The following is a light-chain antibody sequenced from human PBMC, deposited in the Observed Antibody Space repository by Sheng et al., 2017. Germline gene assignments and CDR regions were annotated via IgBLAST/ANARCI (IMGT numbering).Light chain of an antibody. V-gene: IGLV1-47*01. Sequence: QSVLTQPPSASGTPGQRVTISCSGSSSNIGSNYVYWYQHLPGTAPKLLIYKNNQRPSGVPDRFSGSKSGTSVFLAISGLRSEDEADYFCAAWDDSLSGRVFGGGTKLDRP. J-gene: IGLJ3*02. CDR1: SSNIGSNY. CDR2: KNN. CDR3: AAWDDSLSGRV.